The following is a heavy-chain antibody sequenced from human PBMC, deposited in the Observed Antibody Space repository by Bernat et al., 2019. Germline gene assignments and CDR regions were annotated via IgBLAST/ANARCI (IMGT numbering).Heavy chain of an antibody. J-gene: IGHJ6*02. CDR2: ISYDGSNK. CDR3: AEAPPEVGGRVVPAAIFWRDGMDV. V-gene: IGHV3-30*18. D-gene: IGHD2-2*01. CDR1: GFTFSSYG. Sequence: QVQLVESGGGVVQPGRSLRLSCAASGFTFSSYGMHWVRQAPGKGLEWVAVISYDGSNKYYADSVKGRFTISRDNSKNTLYLQMNSLRAEDTAVYYCAEAPPEVGGRVVPAAIFWRDGMDVWGQGTTVTVSS.